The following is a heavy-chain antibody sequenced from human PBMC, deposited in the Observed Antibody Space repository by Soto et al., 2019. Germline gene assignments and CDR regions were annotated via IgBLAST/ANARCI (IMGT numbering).Heavy chain of an antibody. J-gene: IGHJ6*02. Sequence: GGSLRLSCAASGFTFSSYGMHWVRQAPGKGLEWVAVISYDGSNKYYADSVKGRFTISRDNSKNTLYLQMNSLRAEDTAVYYCAKAKPHYYYYGMDVWGQGTTVTVSS. CDR2: ISYDGSNK. CDR3: AKAKPHYYYYGMDV. V-gene: IGHV3-30*18. CDR1: GFTFSSYG.